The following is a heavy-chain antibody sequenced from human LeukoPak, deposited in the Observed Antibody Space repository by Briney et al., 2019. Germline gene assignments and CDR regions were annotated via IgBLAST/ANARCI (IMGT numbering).Heavy chain of an antibody. Sequence: GGSLRLSCAASGFTFSSYAMSWVRQAPGKGLEWVSAISGSGGSTYYADSVKGRFTISRDNSKNTLYLQMNSLRAEDTAVYYCAKDQNRYYYDSSGYAIDAFDIWGQGTMVTVSS. D-gene: IGHD3-22*01. CDR1: GFTFSSYA. V-gene: IGHV3-23*01. J-gene: IGHJ3*02. CDR3: AKDQNRYYYDSSGYAIDAFDI. CDR2: ISGSGGST.